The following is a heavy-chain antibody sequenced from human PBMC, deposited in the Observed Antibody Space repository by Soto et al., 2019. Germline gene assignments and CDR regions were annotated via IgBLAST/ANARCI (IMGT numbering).Heavy chain of an antibody. V-gene: IGHV3-48*01. CDR2: ISSSSSTI. CDR1: GFTFSSYS. CDR3: ARDPSIIAARPMHYYYYYYMDV. D-gene: IGHD6-6*01. J-gene: IGHJ6*03. Sequence: GGSLRLSCAASGFTFSSYSMNWVRQAPGKGLEWVSYISSSSSTIYYADSVKGRFTISRDNAKNSLYLQMNSLRAEDTAVYYCARDPSIIAARPMHYYYYYYMDVWGKGTTVTVSS.